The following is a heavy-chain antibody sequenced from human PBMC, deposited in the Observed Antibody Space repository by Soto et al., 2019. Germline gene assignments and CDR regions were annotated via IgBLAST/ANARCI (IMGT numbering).Heavy chain of an antibody. CDR1: GGTFSSYA. Sequence: QVQLVQFGAEVKKPGSSVKVSCKASGGTFSSYAISWVRQAPGQGLEWMGGIIPIFATANYAQKFQGRVMITVDESTSPAYMELSSLRSEDTAVYYCARSVSVRYQLLKRGMDVWGQGTTVTVSS. V-gene: IGHV1-69*01. J-gene: IGHJ6*02. D-gene: IGHD2-2*01. CDR3: ARSVSVRYQLLKRGMDV. CDR2: IIPIFATA.